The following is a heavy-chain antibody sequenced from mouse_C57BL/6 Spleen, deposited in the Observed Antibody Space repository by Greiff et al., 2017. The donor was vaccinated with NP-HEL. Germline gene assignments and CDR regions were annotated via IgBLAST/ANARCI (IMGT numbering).Heavy chain of an antibody. CDR3: TPLYDGYCFDY. CDR1: GFNIKDDY. CDR2: IDPENGDT. J-gene: IGHJ2*01. V-gene: IGHV14-4*01. Sequence: VQLKQSGAELVRPGASVKLSCTASGFNIKDDYMHWVKQRPEQGLEWIGWIDPENGDTEYASKFQGKATITADTSSNTSYLQLSSLTSEDTAVYYCTPLYDGYCFDYWGQGTTLTVSS. D-gene: IGHD2-3*01.